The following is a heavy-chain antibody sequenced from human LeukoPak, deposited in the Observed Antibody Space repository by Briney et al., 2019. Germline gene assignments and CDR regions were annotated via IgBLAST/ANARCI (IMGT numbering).Heavy chain of an antibody. J-gene: IGHJ4*02. Sequence: GASVKVSCKASGGTFSSYAISWVRQAPGQGLEWMGGIIPIFGTANYAQKFQGRVTITADKSTSTAYMELSSLRSEDTAVYYCASGPDYGDTGYWGQGTLVTVSS. CDR2: IIPIFGTA. CDR1: GGTFSSYA. V-gene: IGHV1-69*06. CDR3: ASGPDYGDTGY. D-gene: IGHD4-17*01.